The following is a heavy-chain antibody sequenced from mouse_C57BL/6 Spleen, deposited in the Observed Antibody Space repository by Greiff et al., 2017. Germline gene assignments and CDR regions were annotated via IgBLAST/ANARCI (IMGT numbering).Heavy chain of an antibody. CDR2: ISGGGGNT. V-gene: IGHV5-9*01. CDR3: ARVLRSYAMDY. CDR1: GFTFSSYT. J-gene: IGHJ4*01. Sequence: EVMLVESGGGLVKPGGSLKLSCAASGFTFSSYTMSSVRQTPEKRLEWVATISGGGGNTYYPDSVKGRFTISRDNAKNTLYLQMSSLRSEDTALYYCARVLRSYAMDYWGQGTSVTVSS. D-gene: IGHD1-1*01.